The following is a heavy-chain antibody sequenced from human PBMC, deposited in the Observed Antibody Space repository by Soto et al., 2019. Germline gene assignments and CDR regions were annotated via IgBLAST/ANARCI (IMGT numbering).Heavy chain of an antibody. V-gene: IGHV3-23*01. CDR1: GFTFSSYA. CDR3: AKDPGNQFLEYYLAY. J-gene: IGHJ4*02. D-gene: IGHD3-3*01. Sequence: PGGPLRLSCAASGFTFSSYAMSWVRQAPGKGLEWVSAISGSGGSTYYADSVKGRFTISRDNTKNTLYLQMNSLRAEDTAVYYCAKDPGNQFLEYYLAYGAKRTLEPVSS. CDR2: ISGSGGST.